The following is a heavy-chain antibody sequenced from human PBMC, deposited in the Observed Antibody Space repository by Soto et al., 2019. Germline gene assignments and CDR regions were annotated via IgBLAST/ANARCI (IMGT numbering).Heavy chain of an antibody. CDR1: GYTFTSYD. CDR2: MSANNGNT. Sequence: ASVKVSCKASGYTFTSYDINWVRQATGQGLEWMGWMSANNGNTNYAQKLQGRVTMTTDTSTSTAYMELRSLRSDDTAVYYCARLYFDKYYFDYWGQGTLVTVSS. J-gene: IGHJ4*02. V-gene: IGHV1-18*01. CDR3: ARLYFDKYYFDY. D-gene: IGHD3-9*01.